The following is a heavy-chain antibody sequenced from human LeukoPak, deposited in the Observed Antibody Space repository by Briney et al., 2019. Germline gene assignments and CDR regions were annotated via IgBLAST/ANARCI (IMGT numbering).Heavy chain of an antibody. CDR3: ARDSGYDSSGYYLY. V-gene: IGHV3-21*01. CDR2: IGSSSSYI. CDR1: GFTFSSYS. Sequence: GGSLRLSCAASGFTFSSYSMNWVRQAPGKGLEWVSSIGSSSSYIYYADSVKGRFTISRDNAKNSLYLQMNSLRAEDTAVYYCARDSGYDSSGYYLYWGQGTLVTVSS. J-gene: IGHJ4*02. D-gene: IGHD3-22*01.